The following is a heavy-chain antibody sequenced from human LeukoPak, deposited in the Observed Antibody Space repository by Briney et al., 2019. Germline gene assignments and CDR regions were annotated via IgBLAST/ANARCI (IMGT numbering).Heavy chain of an antibody. CDR1: GGSISSGDYY. Sequence: SETLCLTCTVSGGSISSGDYYWSWIRQPPGKGLEWIGYIYYSGSTYYNPSLKSRVTISVDTSKNQFSLKLSSVTAADTAVYYCAREWELQNYGMDVWGQGTTVTVSS. J-gene: IGHJ6*02. D-gene: IGHD1-26*01. CDR2: IYYSGST. CDR3: AREWELQNYGMDV. V-gene: IGHV4-30-4*01.